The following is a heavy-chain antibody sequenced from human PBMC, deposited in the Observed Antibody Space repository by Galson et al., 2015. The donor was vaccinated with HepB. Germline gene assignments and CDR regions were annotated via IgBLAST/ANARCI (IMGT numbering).Heavy chain of an antibody. CDR3: ARARGFAYSGSYSVPFDY. J-gene: IGHJ4*02. CDR1: GFTFSSYA. D-gene: IGHD1-26*01. CDR2: ISYDGSNK. V-gene: IGHV3-30-3*01. Sequence: SLRLSCAASGFTFSSYAMHWVRQAPGKGLEWVAVISYDGSNKYYADSVKGRFTISRDNSKNTLYLQMNSLRAEDTAVYYCARARGFAYSGSYSVPFDYWGQGTLVTVS.